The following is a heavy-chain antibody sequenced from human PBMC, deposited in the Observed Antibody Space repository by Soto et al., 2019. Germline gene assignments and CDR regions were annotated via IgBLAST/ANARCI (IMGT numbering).Heavy chain of an antibody. D-gene: IGHD2-15*01. CDR2: IYTSGST. V-gene: IGHV4-4*07. CDR1: GGSISSYY. J-gene: IGHJ6*02. CDR3: ARDLPPYCSGGSCYRGGMDV. Sequence: QVQLQESGPGLVKPSETLSLTCTVSGGSISSYYWSWIRQPAGKGLEWIGRIYTSGSTNYNPSLKSRVTMSVDTSKSQFSLKLSSVTAADTAVYYCARDLPPYCSGGSCYRGGMDVWGQGTTVTVSS.